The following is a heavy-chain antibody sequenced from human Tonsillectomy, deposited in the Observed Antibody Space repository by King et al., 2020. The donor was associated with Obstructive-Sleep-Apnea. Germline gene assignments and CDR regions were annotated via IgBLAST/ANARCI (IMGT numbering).Heavy chain of an antibody. CDR1: GFTFSSYS. Sequence: VQLVESGGGLVQPGGSLRLSCAASGFTFSSYSMKWVRQAPGKGLEWVSYISSSSSTIYYADSVKGRFTISRDNAKNSLYLQMNNLRAEDTAVYYCSARIDYWGQGTLVTVSS. J-gene: IGHJ4*02. V-gene: IGHV3-48*04. CDR3: SARIDY. CDR2: ISSSSSTI.